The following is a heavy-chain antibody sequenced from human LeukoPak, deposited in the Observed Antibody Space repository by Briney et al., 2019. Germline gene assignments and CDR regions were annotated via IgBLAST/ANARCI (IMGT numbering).Heavy chain of an antibody. J-gene: IGHJ5*02. D-gene: IGHD2-2*01. V-gene: IGHV3-21*05. CDR3: AREGGYCSSTSCFNWFDP. Sequence: GGSLRLSCAASGFTFRIYGMDWVRRAPGKGLEWVSYISSSSSYTNYADSVKGRFTISRDNAKNSLYLQMNSLRAEDTAVYYCAREGGYCSSTSCFNWFDPWGQGTLVTVSS. CDR1: GFTFRIYG. CDR2: ISSSSSYT.